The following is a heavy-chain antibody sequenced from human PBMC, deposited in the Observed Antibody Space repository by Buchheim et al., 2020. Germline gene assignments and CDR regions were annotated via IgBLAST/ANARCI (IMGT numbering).Heavy chain of an antibody. D-gene: IGHD4-17*01. CDR2: ITYDGSHK. Sequence: QVQLVESGGGVVHPGDSLRLSCAASGFAFGDYALHWVRQAPGKGLEWVSVITYDGSHKYYADSVQGRFTISRDNSRNTMSLQVVGLRREDTAIYYCARDPGYGDSQYHFNGLDVWGPGAT. J-gene: IGHJ6*02. CDR3: ARDPGYGDSQYHFNGLDV. CDR1: GFAFGDYA. V-gene: IGHV3-30*04.